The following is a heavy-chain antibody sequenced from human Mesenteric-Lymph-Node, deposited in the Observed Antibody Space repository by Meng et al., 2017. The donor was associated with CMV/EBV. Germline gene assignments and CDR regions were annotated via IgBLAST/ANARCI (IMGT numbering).Heavy chain of an antibody. J-gene: IGHJ6*02. Sequence: GESLKISCAASGFTFSSYWMSWVRQAPGKGLEWVANIKQDGSEKYYVDSVKGRFTISRDNAKNSLYLQMNSLRAEDTAVYYCAKDRGANPYNYYPMDVWGQGTTVTVSS. D-gene: IGHD3-10*01. V-gene: IGHV3-7*01. CDR3: AKDRGANPYNYYPMDV. CDR1: GFTFSSYW. CDR2: IKQDGSEK.